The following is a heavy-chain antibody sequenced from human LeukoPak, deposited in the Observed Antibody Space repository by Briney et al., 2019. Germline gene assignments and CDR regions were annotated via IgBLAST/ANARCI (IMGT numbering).Heavy chain of an antibody. CDR3: ATYHPPDSSGYSCYYYYMDV. V-gene: IGHV1-24*01. J-gene: IGHJ6*03. D-gene: IGHD3-22*01. CDR1: GYTLTELS. CDR2: FDPEDGET. Sequence: GASVKVSCKVSGYTLTELSMHWVRQAPGKGLEWMGGFDPEDGETIYAQKFQGRVTMTEDTSTDTAYMELSSLRSEDTAVYYCATYHPPDSSGYSCYYYYMDVWGKGTTVTVSS.